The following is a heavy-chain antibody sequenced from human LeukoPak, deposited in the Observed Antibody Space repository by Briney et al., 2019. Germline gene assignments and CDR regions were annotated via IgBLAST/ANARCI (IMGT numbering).Heavy chain of an antibody. D-gene: IGHD2-15*01. Sequence: ASVKVSCKASGYTFSGYYMHWVRQAPGQGLEWMGWINPKSGGTNEAQKFHDRVTMTRDTSIRTAYMEVSRLRSDDTAVYYCARSRLLLWRGWFDPWGQGTLVTVSS. CDR3: ARSRLLLWRGWFDP. CDR1: GYTFSGYY. J-gene: IGHJ5*02. CDR2: INPKSGGT. V-gene: IGHV1-2*02.